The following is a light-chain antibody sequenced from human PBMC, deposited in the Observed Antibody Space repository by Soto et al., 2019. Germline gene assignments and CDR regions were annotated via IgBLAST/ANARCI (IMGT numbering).Light chain of an antibody. V-gene: IGKV3-11*01. CDR3: QQRRNWPLT. J-gene: IGKJ4*01. CDR1: QRVSSD. CDR2: DAS. Sequence: ESVVTQSPATLSLSTGDRATLSCRASQRVSSDLAWYQQKPGQAPRLLMSDASNRATGIPARFSASGSGTDFTLTISSLAPEDCAVYYSQQRRNWPLTFGGGKKVELK.